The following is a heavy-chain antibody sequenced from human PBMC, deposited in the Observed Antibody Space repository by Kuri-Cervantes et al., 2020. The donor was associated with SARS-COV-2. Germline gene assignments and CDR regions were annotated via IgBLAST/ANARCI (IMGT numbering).Heavy chain of an antibody. D-gene: IGHD6-19*01. J-gene: IGHJ4*02. CDR1: GYTFTRYD. V-gene: IGHV1-18*01. Sequence: ASVKVSCKASGYTFTRYDINWVRQATGKGLEWMGWMNPNSGNTNCAQKHQGRVTMTTDTSTSTAYMELRRLRSDDTAVYYCARVIKQGTSGWSRNYDDWGQGTLVTVSS. CDR3: ARVIKQGTSGWSRNYDD. CDR2: MNPNSGNT.